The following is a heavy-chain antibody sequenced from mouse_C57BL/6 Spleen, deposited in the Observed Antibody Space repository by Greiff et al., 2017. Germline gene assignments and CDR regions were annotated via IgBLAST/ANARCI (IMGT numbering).Heavy chain of an antibody. CDR1: GYTFTSYW. CDR2: IDPSDSYT. J-gene: IGHJ3*01. V-gene: IGHV1-50*01. Sequence: QVQLQQPGAELVKPGASVKLSCKASGYTFTSYWMQWVKQRPGQGLEWIGEIDPSDSYTNYNQKFKGKATFTVDTSSRTAFMKLSSLTSEDSAVYYCARKAYGCSYAWFAYWGQGTLVTVSA. D-gene: IGHD1-1*01. CDR3: ARKAYGCSYAWFAY.